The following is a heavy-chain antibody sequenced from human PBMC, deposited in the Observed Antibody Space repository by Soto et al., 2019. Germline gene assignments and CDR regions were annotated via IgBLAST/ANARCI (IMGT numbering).Heavy chain of an antibody. D-gene: IGHD2-15*01. Sequence: GGSLRLSFTAFGFILSNYAMNWFRKAPGKGLEWVSTLSKDGANAHNAHSVKARFTISTEGSKNPLYLQMNSLRAEDTAMYNGAKDHSSGGTDVWGQGTQVTVSS. CDR1: GFILSNYA. V-gene: IGHV3-23*01. CDR2: LSKDGANA. J-gene: IGHJ6*02. CDR3: AKDHSSGGTDV.